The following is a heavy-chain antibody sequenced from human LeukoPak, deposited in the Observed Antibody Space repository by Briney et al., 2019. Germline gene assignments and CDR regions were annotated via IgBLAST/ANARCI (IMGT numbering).Heavy chain of an antibody. CDR3: ARALVVTPFDY. CDR1: GYSISSGYY. D-gene: IGHD2-21*02. CDR2: IYHSGST. J-gene: IGHJ4*02. Sequence: SETLSLTCTVSGYSISSGYYWGWIRQPPGKGLEWIGSIYHSGSTYYNPSLKSRVTISVDTSKNQFSLKLSSVTAADTAVYYCARALVVTPFDYWGQGTLVTVSS. V-gene: IGHV4-38-2*02.